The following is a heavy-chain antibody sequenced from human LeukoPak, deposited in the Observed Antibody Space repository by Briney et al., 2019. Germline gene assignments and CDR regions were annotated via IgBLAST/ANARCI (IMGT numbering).Heavy chain of an antibody. CDR1: GFTFDDYG. J-gene: IGHJ6*03. CDR3: ARREQSDYYYYYYMDV. V-gene: IGHV3-20*04. D-gene: IGHD1-26*01. Sequence: PGGSLRLSCAASGFTFDDYGMSWVRQAPGKGLEWVSGINWNGDSTGYADSVKGRFTISRDNAKNSLYLQMNSLRAEDTALYYCARREQSDYYYYYYMDVWGKGTTVTVSS. CDR2: INWNGDST.